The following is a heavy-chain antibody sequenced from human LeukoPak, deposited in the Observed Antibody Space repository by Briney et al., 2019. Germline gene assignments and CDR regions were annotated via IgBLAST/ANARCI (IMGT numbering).Heavy chain of an antibody. V-gene: IGHV3-30-3*01. Sequence: GGSLRLSCAASGFTFSSYAMSWVRQAPGKGLEWVAVISYDGSNKYYADSVKGRFTISRDNSKNTLYLQMNSLRAEDTAVYYCARAGIAIPFDYWGQGTLVTVSS. D-gene: IGHD6-13*01. CDR3: ARAGIAIPFDY. CDR2: ISYDGSNK. CDR1: GFTFSSYA. J-gene: IGHJ4*02.